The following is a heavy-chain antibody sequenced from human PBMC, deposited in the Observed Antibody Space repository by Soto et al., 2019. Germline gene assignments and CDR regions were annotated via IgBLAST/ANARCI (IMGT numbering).Heavy chain of an antibody. CDR2: IYYTGST. D-gene: IGHD4-17*01. J-gene: IGHJ4*02. CDR3: ARQEYGDYVFLDY. V-gene: IGHV4-31*02. Sequence: WTWIRQYPGKGLEWVGYIYYTGSTYYNPSLTSRVMMSVDTSKNQFSLKLSSVTAADTAVYYCARQEYGDYVFLDYWGQGTLVTVSS.